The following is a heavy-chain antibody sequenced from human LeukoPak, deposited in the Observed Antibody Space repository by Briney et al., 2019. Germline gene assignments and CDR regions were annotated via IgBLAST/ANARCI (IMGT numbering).Heavy chain of an antibody. D-gene: IGHD1-26*01. Sequence: GGSLRLSCAASGFTFSSYSMNWVRQAPGKGLEWVSSISSSSSYIYYADSVKGRFTISRDNAKNSLYLQMNSLRAEDTAVYYCARAKKWELLLRRRSAHDAVDIWGQGTMVTVSS. J-gene: IGHJ3*02. CDR1: GFTFSSYS. V-gene: IGHV3-21*01. CDR2: ISSSSSYI. CDR3: ARAKKWELLLRRRSAHDAVDI.